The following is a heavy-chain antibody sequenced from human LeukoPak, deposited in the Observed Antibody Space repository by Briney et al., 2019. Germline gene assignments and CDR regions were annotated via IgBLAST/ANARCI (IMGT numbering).Heavy chain of an antibody. CDR2: IRGSGDTT. CDR1: GFTFSSYA. Sequence: GGSLRLSCEASGFTFSSYAMTWVRQSPGTGLEWLSSIRGSGDTTYYADSVKGRFTISRDTSKNTLYLQMNSLRAEDTAVCYCARVSKSAVTSHLDYWGQGTLVTVSS. CDR3: ARVSKSAVTSHLDY. V-gene: IGHV3-23*01. D-gene: IGHD4-17*01. J-gene: IGHJ4*02.